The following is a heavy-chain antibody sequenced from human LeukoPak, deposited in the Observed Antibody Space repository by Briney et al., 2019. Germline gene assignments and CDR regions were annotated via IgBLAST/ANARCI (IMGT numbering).Heavy chain of an antibody. CDR1: GFTFSDYY. V-gene: IGHV3-53*01. J-gene: IGHJ3*02. Sequence: GGSLRLSCAASGFTFSDYYMSWIRQAPGKGLEWVSLVYSGGSTYYTDSVKGRFTISRDNSENTLYLQMNSLRAEDTAVYYCARAYYYDSSGYHVQAFDIWGQGIMVTVSS. CDR2: VYSGGST. D-gene: IGHD3-22*01. CDR3: ARAYYYDSSGYHVQAFDI.